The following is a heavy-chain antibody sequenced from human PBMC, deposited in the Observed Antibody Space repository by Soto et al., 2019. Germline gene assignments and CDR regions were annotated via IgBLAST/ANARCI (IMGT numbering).Heavy chain of an antibody. D-gene: IGHD2-21*01. CDR1: GGSISSSSYY. Sequence: SETLSLTCTVSGGSISSSSYYWGWIRQPPGKGLEWIGSIYYSGSTYYNPSLKSRVTISVDTSKNQFSLKLSSVTAADTAVYYCARSRPPLAYCGGDCYSSDAFDIWGQGTMVTVSS. V-gene: IGHV4-39*01. CDR2: IYYSGST. CDR3: ARSRPPLAYCGGDCYSSDAFDI. J-gene: IGHJ3*02.